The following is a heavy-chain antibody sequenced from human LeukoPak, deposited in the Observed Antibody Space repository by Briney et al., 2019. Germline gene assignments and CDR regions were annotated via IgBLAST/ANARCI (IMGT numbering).Heavy chain of an antibody. CDR1: GYSFASYW. CDR3: ARHRGYNYGYSDY. J-gene: IGHJ4*02. Sequence: GESLKISCKGSGYSFASYWISWVRQMPGKGLEWMAIIYPGDSETKYSPSFQGQVTISVDESISTAYLQWSSLKASDTATYYCARHRGYNYGYSDYWGQGTLVTVSS. V-gene: IGHV5-51*01. CDR2: IYPGDSET. D-gene: IGHD5-18*01.